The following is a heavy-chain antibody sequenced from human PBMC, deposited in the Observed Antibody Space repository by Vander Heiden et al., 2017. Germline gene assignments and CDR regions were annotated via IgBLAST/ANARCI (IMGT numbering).Heavy chain of an antibody. V-gene: IGHV3-23*01. CDR2: ISCSVGST. D-gene: IGHD3-9*01. Sequence: EVQLLESGGGLVQPGGALRLSCAVSGFPFSSYAMRWVPQAPGKGLEWVSAISCSVGSTYYADSVKGRFTISRDNSKNTLYLQMNSLSAEDTAVYYWAKDQGYYDILTGYRNDAFDIWGQGTMVTVSS. CDR3: AKDQGYYDILTGYRNDAFDI. J-gene: IGHJ3*02. CDR1: GFPFSSYA.